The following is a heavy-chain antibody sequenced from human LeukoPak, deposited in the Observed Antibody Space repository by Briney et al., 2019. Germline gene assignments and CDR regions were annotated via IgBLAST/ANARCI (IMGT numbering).Heavy chain of an antibody. D-gene: IGHD3-9*01. CDR2: MNPNSGNT. CDR3: ASARRYFDWLTDRYYYYYYGMDV. J-gene: IGHJ6*02. CDR1: GYTFTSYD. V-gene: IGHV1-8*01. Sequence: ASVKVSCKASGYTFTSYDINWVRQATGQGLEWMGWMNPNSGNTGYAQKFQGRVTMTRNTSISTAYMELSSLRSEDTAVYYCASARRYFDWLTDRYYYYYYGMDVWGQGTTVTVSS.